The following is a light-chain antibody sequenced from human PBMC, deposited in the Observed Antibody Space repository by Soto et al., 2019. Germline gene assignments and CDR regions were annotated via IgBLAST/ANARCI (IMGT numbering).Light chain of an antibody. CDR1: SSDVGAYNY. CDR2: DVT. J-gene: IGLJ1*01. Sequence: QSALTQPASVSGSPGQSITISCTGTSSDVGAYNYVSWYQRHPGTAPKLIIYDVTLRPSGVSNRFSGSKSGNTASLTISGLQAEDEADFYCSSFSRSTTLVFGTGTKVTVL. V-gene: IGLV2-14*03. CDR3: SSFSRSTTLV.